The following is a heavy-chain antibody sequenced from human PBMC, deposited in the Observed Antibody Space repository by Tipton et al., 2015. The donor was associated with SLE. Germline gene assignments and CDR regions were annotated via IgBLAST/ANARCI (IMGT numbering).Heavy chain of an antibody. Sequence: SLRLSCAASGFTFSSYAMSWVRQAPGKGLEWVSAISSSSSYIYYADSVKGRFTISRDNAKNSLYLQMNSLRAEDTAVYYCARDFFKVVGATDYWGQGTLVTVSS. V-gene: IGHV3-21*01. CDR3: ARDFFKVVGATDY. D-gene: IGHD1-26*01. CDR2: ISSSSSYI. CDR1: GFTFSSYA. J-gene: IGHJ4*02.